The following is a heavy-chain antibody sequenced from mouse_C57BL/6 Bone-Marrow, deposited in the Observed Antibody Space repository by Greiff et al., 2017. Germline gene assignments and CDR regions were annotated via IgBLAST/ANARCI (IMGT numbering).Heavy chain of an antibody. CDR1: GYTFTSYD. D-gene: IGHD1-1*01. CDR2: IYPRDGST. V-gene: IGHV1-85*01. CDR3: ASLEFDGSSGDWYYDV. J-gene: IGHJ1*03. Sequence: VQLQESGPELVKPGASVKLSCKASGYTFTSYDINWVKQRPGQGLEWIGWIYPRDGSTKYNEKFKGKATLTVDTSSSPAYMDLHSLTSEESAVYFCASLEFDGSSGDWYYDVWGTGTTVTVSS.